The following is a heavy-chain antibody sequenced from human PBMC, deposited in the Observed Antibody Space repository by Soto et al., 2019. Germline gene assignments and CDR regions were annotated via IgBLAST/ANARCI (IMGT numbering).Heavy chain of an antibody. D-gene: IGHD1-26*01. CDR3: ARWLWDLTVEPAAYFDY. CDR1: GGTFSSYA. J-gene: IGHJ4*02. CDR2: IIPIFGTA. V-gene: IGHV1-69*13. Sequence: RASVKVSCKASGGTFSSYAISWVRQAPGQGLEWMGGIIPIFGTANYAQKFQGRVTITADESTSTAYMELSSLRSEDTAVYYCARWLWDLTVEPAAYFDYWGQGTLVTVSS.